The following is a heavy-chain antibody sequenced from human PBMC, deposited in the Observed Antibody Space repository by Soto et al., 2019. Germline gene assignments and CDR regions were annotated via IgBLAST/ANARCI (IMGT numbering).Heavy chain of an antibody. J-gene: IGHJ4*02. Sequence: GGSLRLSCAASGFTFSSYAMSWVRQAPGKGLEWVSAISGSGGSTYYADSVKGRFTISRDNSKNTLYLQMNSLRAEDMAVYYCAKDHTLMVYAIVPSYWGQGTLVTVSS. V-gene: IGHV3-23*01. CDR1: GFTFSSYA. D-gene: IGHD2-8*01. CDR3: AKDHTLMVYAIVPSY. CDR2: ISGSGGST.